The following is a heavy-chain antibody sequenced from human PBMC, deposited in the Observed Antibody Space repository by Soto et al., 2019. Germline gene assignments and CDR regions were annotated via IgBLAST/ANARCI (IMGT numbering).Heavy chain of an antibody. CDR3: ARTNRPNYYYYGMDV. J-gene: IGHJ6*02. D-gene: IGHD2-8*01. Sequence: ASVKVSCKASGYTFTSYYMHWVRQAPGQGLEWMGIINPSGGSTSYAQKFQGRVTMTRDTSTSTVYMELSSLRSEDTAVYYCARTNRPNYYYYGMDVWGQGTTVTVSS. V-gene: IGHV1-46*01. CDR2: INPSGGST. CDR1: GYTFTSYY.